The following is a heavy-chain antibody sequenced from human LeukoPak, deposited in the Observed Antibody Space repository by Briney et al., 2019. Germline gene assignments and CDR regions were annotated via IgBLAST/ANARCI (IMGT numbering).Heavy chain of an antibody. D-gene: IGHD3-10*01. V-gene: IGHV3-7*01. CDR2: INQDGSER. J-gene: IGHJ3*02. CDR3: ARVRGYYDSGSRQAFDM. Sequence: GGSLRLSHAASKFTLNNYWMSWVRQAPGKGLEWVANINQDGSERFYVDSVKGRFSISRDNAKESLHLQMNSLRAEHTAVYYCARVRGYYDSGSRQAFDMWGQETMVTVSS. CDR1: KFTLNNYW.